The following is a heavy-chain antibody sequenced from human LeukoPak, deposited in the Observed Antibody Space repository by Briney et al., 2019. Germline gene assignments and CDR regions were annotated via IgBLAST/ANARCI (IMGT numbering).Heavy chain of an antibody. CDR3: ARGYDFWSGYREDAFDI. CDR2: INWNGGST. V-gene: IGHV3-20*04. Sequence: GGSLRLSCAASGFTFDDYGMSWVRQAPGKGLEWVSGINWNGGSTGYADSVKGRFTISGDNTKNSLYLQMNSLRAEDTALYYCARGYDFWSGYREDAFDIWGLGTMVTVSS. D-gene: IGHD3-3*01. J-gene: IGHJ3*02. CDR1: GFTFDDYG.